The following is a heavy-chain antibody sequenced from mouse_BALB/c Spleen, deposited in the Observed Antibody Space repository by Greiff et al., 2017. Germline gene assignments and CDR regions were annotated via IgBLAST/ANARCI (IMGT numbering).Heavy chain of an antibody. D-gene: IGHD2-14*01. CDR3: ARHENYRYNYFDY. CDR2: ISSGGGST. Sequence: DVHLVESGGGLVKPGGSLKLSCAASGFAFSSYDMSWVRQTPEKRLEWVAYISSGGGSTYYPDTVKGRFTISRDNAKNTLYLQMSSLKSEDTAMYYCARHENYRYNYFDYWGQGTTLTVSS. V-gene: IGHV5-12-1*01. CDR1: GFAFSSYD. J-gene: IGHJ2*01.